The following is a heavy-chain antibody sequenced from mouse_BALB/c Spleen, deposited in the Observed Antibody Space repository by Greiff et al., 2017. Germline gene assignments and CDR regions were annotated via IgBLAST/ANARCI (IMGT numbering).Heavy chain of an antibody. CDR2: IYPGNVNT. J-gene: IGHJ4*01. D-gene: IGHD2-14*01. CDR1: GYTFTSYY. V-gene: IGHV1S56*01. Sequence: QVQLQQSGPELVKPGASVRISCKASGYTFTSYYIHWVKQRPGQGLEWIGWIYPGNVNTKYNEKFKGKATLTADKSSSTAYMQLSSLTSEDSAVYFCAREGEVRLFYYAMDYWGQGTSVTVSS. CDR3: AREGEVRLFYYAMDY.